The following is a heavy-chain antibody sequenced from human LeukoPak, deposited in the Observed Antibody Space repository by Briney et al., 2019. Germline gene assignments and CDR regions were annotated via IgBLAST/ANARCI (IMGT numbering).Heavy chain of an antibody. CDR2: INPNSGGT. CDR3: ARDSDTAMGSFDY. D-gene: IGHD5-18*01. V-gene: IGHV1-2*02. CDR1: GYTFTGYY. Sequence: ASVKVSCKASGYTFTGYYMHWVRQAPGQGLEWMGWINPNSGGTNYAQKFQGRVTMTRDTSISTAYMELSRLRSDDTAVYYCARDSDTAMGSFDYWGQGTLVTVSS. J-gene: IGHJ4*02.